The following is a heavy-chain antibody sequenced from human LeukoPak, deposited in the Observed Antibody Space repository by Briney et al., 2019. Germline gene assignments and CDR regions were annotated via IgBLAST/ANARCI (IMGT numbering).Heavy chain of an antibody. Sequence: GGSLRLSCAASGFTFSSYAMSWVRQAPGKGLEWVSTISGSGGSTYYADSVKGRFTISRDNSKNTLYLQMNSLRAEDTAVYYCAKSPSITIFGVVTYIDYWGQGILVTVSS. CDR2: ISGSGGST. V-gene: IGHV3-23*01. CDR1: GFTFSSYA. D-gene: IGHD3-3*01. J-gene: IGHJ4*02. CDR3: AKSPSITIFGVVTYIDY.